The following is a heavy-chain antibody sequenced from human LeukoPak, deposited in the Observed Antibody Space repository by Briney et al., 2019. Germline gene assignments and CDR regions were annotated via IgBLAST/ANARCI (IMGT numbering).Heavy chain of an antibody. Sequence: GGSLRLSCAASGFTFSSYWMSWVRQAPGKGLEWVANIKQDGSEKYYVDSVKGRFTISRDSAKNSLYLQMNSLRAEDTAAYYCARDGSSWYDAFDIWGQGTMVTVSS. V-gene: IGHV3-7*01. CDR1: GFTFSSYW. CDR3: ARDGSSWYDAFDI. CDR2: IKQDGSEK. J-gene: IGHJ3*02. D-gene: IGHD6-13*01.